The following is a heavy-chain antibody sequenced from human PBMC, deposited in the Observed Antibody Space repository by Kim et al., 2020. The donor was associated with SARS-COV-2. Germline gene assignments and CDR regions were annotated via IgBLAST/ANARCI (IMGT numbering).Heavy chain of an antibody. D-gene: IGHD6-6*01. Sequence: NYNPSLKSRVTISVDTSKNQFSLKLSSVTAADTAVYYCARVSRSSSGFDYWGQGTLVTVSS. CDR3: ARVSRSSSGFDY. V-gene: IGHV4-59*01. J-gene: IGHJ4*02.